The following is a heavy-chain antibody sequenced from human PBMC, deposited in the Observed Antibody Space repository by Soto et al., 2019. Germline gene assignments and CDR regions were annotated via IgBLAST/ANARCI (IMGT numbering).Heavy chain of an antibody. Sequence: GGSLRLSCAASGFTVSSNYMSWVRQAPGKGLEWVSVIYSGGSTYYADSVKGRFTISRDNSKNTLYLQMNSLRAEDTAVYYCARNIVVVPAAKDYYYYMDVWGKGTTVTVSS. J-gene: IGHJ6*03. V-gene: IGHV3-66*01. CDR1: GFTVSSNY. D-gene: IGHD2-2*01. CDR3: ARNIVVVPAAKDYYYYMDV. CDR2: IYSGGST.